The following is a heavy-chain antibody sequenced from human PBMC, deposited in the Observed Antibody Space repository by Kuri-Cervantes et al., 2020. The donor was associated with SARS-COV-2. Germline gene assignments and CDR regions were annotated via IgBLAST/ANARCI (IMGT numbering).Heavy chain of an antibody. Sequence: GVSLKISCAASGFTFSSYAMSWVRQTPGKGLEWVSAISGSGGSAYYADSVKGRFTISRDNSKNTLYLQMNSLRAEDTAVYYCAKAGYIAAAGAYYYYYMDVWGKGTTVTVSS. CDR1: GFTFSSYA. J-gene: IGHJ6*03. V-gene: IGHV3-23*01. CDR2: ISGSGGSA. D-gene: IGHD6-13*01. CDR3: AKAGYIAAAGAYYYYYMDV.